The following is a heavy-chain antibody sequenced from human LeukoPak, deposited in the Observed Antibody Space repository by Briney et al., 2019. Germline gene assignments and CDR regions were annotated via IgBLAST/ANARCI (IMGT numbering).Heavy chain of an antibody. CDR2: ISSSGSTI. Sequence: GGSLRLSCAASGFTSSDYYMSWIRQAPGKGLEWVSYISSSGSTIYYADSVKGRFTISRDNAKNSLYLQMNSLRAEDTAVYYCARDRYSSSWFGDDAFDIWGQGTMVTVSS. CDR3: ARDRYSSSWFGDDAFDI. D-gene: IGHD6-13*01. CDR1: GFTSSDYY. V-gene: IGHV3-11*04. J-gene: IGHJ3*02.